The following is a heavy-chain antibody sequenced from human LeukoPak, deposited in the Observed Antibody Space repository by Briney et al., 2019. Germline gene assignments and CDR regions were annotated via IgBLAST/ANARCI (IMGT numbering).Heavy chain of an antibody. CDR2: VNRDGSET. CDR1: GFALSSHW. V-gene: IGHV3-7*03. Sequence: GGSLRLSCAASGFALSSHWMTWVCQVPGRGSEWVANVNRDGSETYYLDSVKGRFTISKDNAKNSLYLQMNSLRAEDTALYHCARNNGMDVWGQGTTVIVSS. J-gene: IGHJ6*02. CDR3: ARNNGMDV.